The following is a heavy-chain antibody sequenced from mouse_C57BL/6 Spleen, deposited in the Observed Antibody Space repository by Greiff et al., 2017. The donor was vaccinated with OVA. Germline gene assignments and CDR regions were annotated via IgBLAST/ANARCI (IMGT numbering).Heavy chain of an antibody. Sequence: VQLQQSGPELVKPGASVKISCKASGYSFTGYYMNWVKQSPEKSLEWIGEINPSTGGTTYNQKFKAKATLTVDKSSSTAYMQLKSLTSEDSAVYYCAREDVPPGAMDYWGQGTSVTVSS. J-gene: IGHJ4*01. D-gene: IGHD5-1*01. CDR2: INPSTGGT. CDR1: GYSFTGYY. CDR3: AREDVPPGAMDY. V-gene: IGHV1-42*01.